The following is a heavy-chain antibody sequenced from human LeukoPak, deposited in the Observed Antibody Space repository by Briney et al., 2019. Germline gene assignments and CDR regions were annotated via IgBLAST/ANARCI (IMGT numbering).Heavy chain of an antibody. CDR2: ISGSGGST. V-gene: IGHV3-23*01. CDR1: GFTFSSYA. CDR3: AKLLYYGSGGYPYYFDY. J-gene: IGHJ4*02. Sequence: GGSLRLSCAASGFTFSSYAMSWVRQAPGKGLEWVSAISGSGGSTYYADSVKGRFTISRDNSKNTLYLQMNSLRAEDTAVYYCAKLLYYGSGGYPYYFDYWGQGTLVTVSS. D-gene: IGHD3-10*01.